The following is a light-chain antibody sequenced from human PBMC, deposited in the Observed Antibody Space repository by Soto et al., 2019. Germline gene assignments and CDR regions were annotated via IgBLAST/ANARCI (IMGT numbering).Light chain of an antibody. J-gene: IGLJ2*01. CDR3: QSYDSSLSGVV. V-gene: IGLV1-40*01. CDR2: DNT. Sequence: QSVLTQPPSVSGAPGQRVTISCTGSSSTIGPSYDVHWYQHLPGTAPKLLIYDNTNRPAGVPDRFSGSKSGTSASLAITGLQAEDEADYYCQSYDSSLSGVVFGGGTQLTVL. CDR1: SSTIGPSYD.